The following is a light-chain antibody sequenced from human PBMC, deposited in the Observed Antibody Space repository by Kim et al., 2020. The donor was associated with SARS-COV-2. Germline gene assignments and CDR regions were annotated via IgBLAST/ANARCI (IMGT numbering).Light chain of an antibody. CDR1: QGINNN. CDR2: GAS. V-gene: IGKV1-17*03. J-gene: IGKJ1*01. Sequence: DIQMTQSPSAMSASVGDRVTIICRASQGINNNLAWFQQKPGKVPKRLIYGASSLHGGVPPRFSGGGSGTEFTLIISSLQPEDFATYYCLQHNSYPWTFGQGTKVEVK. CDR3: LQHNSYPWT.